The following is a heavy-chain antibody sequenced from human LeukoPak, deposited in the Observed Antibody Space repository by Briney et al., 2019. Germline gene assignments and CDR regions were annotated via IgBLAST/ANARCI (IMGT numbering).Heavy chain of an antibody. J-gene: IGHJ4*02. V-gene: IGHV4-59*08. CDR3: ARLYCSGGSCYRGFIDY. CDR1: GGSISSYY. CDR2: IYNSGST. D-gene: IGHD2-15*01. Sequence: TSETLSLTCTVSGGSISSYYWSWIRQPPGKGLEWTGYIYNSGSTNYNPSLKSRVTISVDTSKNQFSLKLSSVTAADTAVYYCARLYCSGGSCYRGFIDYWGQGTLVTVSS.